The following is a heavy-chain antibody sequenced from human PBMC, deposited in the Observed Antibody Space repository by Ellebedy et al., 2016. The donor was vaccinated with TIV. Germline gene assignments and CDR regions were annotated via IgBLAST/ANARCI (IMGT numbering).Heavy chain of an antibody. CDR3: SKAYYYGSGSYRPDAFDI. CDR2: ISYDGSNK. CDR1: GFTFSSYA. J-gene: IGHJ3*02. Sequence: PGGSLRLSCAASGFTFSSYAMHWVRQAPGKGLEWVAVISYDGSNKYYADSVKGRFTISRDNSKNTLYLQMDSLRADDTAVYYCSKAYYYGSGSYRPDAFDIWGQGIMVTVSS. V-gene: IGHV3-30*01. D-gene: IGHD3-10*01.